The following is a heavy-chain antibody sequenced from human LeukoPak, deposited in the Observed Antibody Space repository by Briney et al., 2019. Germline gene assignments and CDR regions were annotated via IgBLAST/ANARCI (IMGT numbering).Heavy chain of an antibody. CDR1: GFTFSSYT. CDR3: ASTEDYGY. CDR2: IGGSGSTI. D-gene: IGHD3-16*01. V-gene: IGHV3-48*04. J-gene: IGHJ4*02. Sequence: GGSLRLSCAASGFTFSSYTMNWVRQAPGKGLEWISSIGGSGSTIYYADSVKGRFTTSRDNAKNSLYLQMNSLRAEDTAVYYCASTEDYGYWGQGTLVTVSS.